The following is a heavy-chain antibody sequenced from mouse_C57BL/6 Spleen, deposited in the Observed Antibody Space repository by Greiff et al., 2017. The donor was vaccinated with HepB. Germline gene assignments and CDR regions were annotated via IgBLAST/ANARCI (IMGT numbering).Heavy chain of an antibody. D-gene: IGHD2-4*01. Sequence: EVQGVESGGGLVQPKGSLKLSCAASGFSFNTYAMNWVRQAPGKGLEWVARIRSKSNNYATYYADSVKDRFTISRDDSESMLYLQMNNLKTEDTAMYYCVRQGYDYWVYYFDYWGQGTTLTVSS. J-gene: IGHJ2*01. CDR1: GFSFNTYA. CDR3: VRQGYDYWVYYFDY. CDR2: IRSKSNNYAT. V-gene: IGHV10-1*01.